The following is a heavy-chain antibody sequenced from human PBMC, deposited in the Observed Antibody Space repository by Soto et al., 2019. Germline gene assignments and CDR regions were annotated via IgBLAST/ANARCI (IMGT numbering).Heavy chain of an antibody. V-gene: IGHV1-69*06. Sequence: QERLVQSGAEVRKPGSSVKVSCKVTGGTSTRYAINWVRQAPGQGLEWMGGIVPMFGTSKYAQKFQGRVTITAETSTNIAYRELRSLRSEDTTVYYCNRGSEYDFWIGYLWGQGTLVSVSS. J-gene: IGHJ4*02. CDR3: NRGSEYDFWIGYL. CDR2: IVPMFGTS. D-gene: IGHD3-3*01. CDR1: GGTSTRYA.